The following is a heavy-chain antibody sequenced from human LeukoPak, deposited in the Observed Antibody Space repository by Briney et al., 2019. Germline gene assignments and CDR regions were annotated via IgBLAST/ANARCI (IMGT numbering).Heavy chain of an antibody. J-gene: IGHJ6*03. V-gene: IGHV4-39*01. CDR2: IYYSGST. D-gene: IGHD6-13*01. CDR3: ARGGSSWYGYYYYMDV. Sequence: SETLSLTCTVSGGSISSSSYYWGWIRQPPGKGLEWIGSIYYSGSTYYNPSLKSRVTISVDTSKNQFSLKLSSVTAADTAVYYCARGGSSWYGYYYYMDVWGKGTTVTVSS. CDR1: GGSISSSSYY.